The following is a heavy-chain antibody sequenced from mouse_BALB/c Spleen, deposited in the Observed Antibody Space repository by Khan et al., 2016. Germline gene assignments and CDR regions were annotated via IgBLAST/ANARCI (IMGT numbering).Heavy chain of an antibody. V-gene: IGHV7-3*02. CDR1: GFTFTDYY. Sequence: EVELVESGGGLVQPGGSLRLSCATSGFTFTDYYMSWVRQPPGKALEWLGFIRNKANGYTTEYSPSVKGRFTISRDNSQSILYLQMNTLRAEDSATYYCASEGGGRGFAYWGQGTLGTVAA. J-gene: IGHJ3*01. CDR2: IRNKANGYTT. D-gene: IGHD1-1*01. CDR3: ASEGGGRGFAY.